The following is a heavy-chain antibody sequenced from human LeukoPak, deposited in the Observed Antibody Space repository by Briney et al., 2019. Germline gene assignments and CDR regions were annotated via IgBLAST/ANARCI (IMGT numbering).Heavy chain of an antibody. Sequence: GRSLRLSCAASGFTFDDYAMHWVRQAPGKGLEWVSGISWNSGSIGYADSVKGRFTISRDNAKNSLYLQMNILRAEDTALYYXXXXXXYDSSGYDLSYFDYWGQGTLVTVSS. CDR2: ISWNSGSI. CDR3: XXXXXYDSSGYDLSYFDY. D-gene: IGHD3-22*01. J-gene: IGHJ4*02. V-gene: IGHV3-9*01. CDR1: GFTFDDYA.